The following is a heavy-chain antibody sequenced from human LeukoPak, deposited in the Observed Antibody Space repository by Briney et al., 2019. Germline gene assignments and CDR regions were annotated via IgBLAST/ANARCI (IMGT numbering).Heavy chain of an antibody. J-gene: IGHJ4*02. V-gene: IGHV3-21*01. Sequence: GGSLRLSCAASGFTFSSHDMNWVRQAPGKGLEWLSSITTASTSYIYYADSVKCRFTISRDDAKNSLYLQMDSLRAEDTAVYYCARDYGGPHYFDYWGQGTLVTVSS. CDR1: GFTFSSHD. D-gene: IGHD2-15*01. CDR2: ITTASTSYI. CDR3: ARDYGGPHYFDY.